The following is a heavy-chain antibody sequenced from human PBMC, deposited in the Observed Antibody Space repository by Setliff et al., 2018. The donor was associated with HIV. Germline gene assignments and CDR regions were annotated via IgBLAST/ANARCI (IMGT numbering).Heavy chain of an antibody. D-gene: IGHD6-13*01. CDR1: GGSISNYY. J-gene: IGHJ5*02. V-gene: IGHV4-4*07. CDR3: ARDSRSWYLNGDDWFDP. Sequence: SETLSLTCTVSGGSISNYYWSWIRQPAEKGLEWIGRIYSSGRTNYNPSLKSRVTMSLDTSKKQLSLRLSSLTAADTAFYYCARDSRSWYLNGDDWFDPGGQGTLVTVSS. CDR2: IYSSGRT.